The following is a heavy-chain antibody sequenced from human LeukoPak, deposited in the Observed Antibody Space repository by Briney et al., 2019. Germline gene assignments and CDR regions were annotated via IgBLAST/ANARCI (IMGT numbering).Heavy chain of an antibody. Sequence: GGSLRLSCAASGFTFSSYSMNWVRQAPGKGLEWVSSISSSSSYIYYADSVKGRFTISRDNAKNSLYLQMNSLRAEDTAVYYCATRTVVAATGSDYWGQGTLVTVSS. CDR2: ISSSSSYI. CDR3: ATRTVVAATGSDY. D-gene: IGHD2-15*01. V-gene: IGHV3-21*01. CDR1: GFTFSSYS. J-gene: IGHJ4*02.